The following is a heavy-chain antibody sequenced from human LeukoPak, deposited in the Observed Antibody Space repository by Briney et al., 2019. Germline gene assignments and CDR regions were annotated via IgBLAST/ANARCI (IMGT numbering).Heavy chain of an antibody. CDR3: ANRPDDFWSGYYGH. CDR2: ISGSGGST. J-gene: IGHJ4*02. CDR1: RFTFSSYW. V-gene: IGHV3-23*01. D-gene: IGHD3-3*01. Sequence: GGSLRLSCAASRFTFSSYWMHWVRQARGKGLEWVSAISGSGGSTYYADSVKGRFTISRDNSKNTLYLQMNSLRAEDTAVYYCANRPDDFWSGYYGHRGQGTLVTVSS.